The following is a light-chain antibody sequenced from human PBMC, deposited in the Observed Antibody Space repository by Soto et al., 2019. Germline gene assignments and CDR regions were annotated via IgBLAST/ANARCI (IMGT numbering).Light chain of an antibody. Sequence: QSALAQPPSASGSPGQSVTSSCTGTSIDVGGYNYVSWYQQHPGKAPKLMIYEVSKRPSGVPDRFSGSKSGNTASLTVSGLQAEDEADYYCSSYAGSNNLGVFXTGTKVTVL. J-gene: IGLJ1*01. CDR1: SIDVGGYNY. CDR2: EVS. CDR3: SSYAGSNNLGV. V-gene: IGLV2-8*01.